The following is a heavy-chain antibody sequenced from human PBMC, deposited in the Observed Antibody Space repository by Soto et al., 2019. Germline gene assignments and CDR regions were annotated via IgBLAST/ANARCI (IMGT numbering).Heavy chain of an antibody. CDR2: VYNSGST. Sequence: QVQLQESGPGLVKPSETLSLTCTVSGGSITSYNWNWLRQPPGKALEWIGYVYNSGSTNYNPSLKSRVTISVDTYKNQFSLKVNSVTAADTAVYYCARRAVVAVTGSLDNWLDPWGQGILVTVSS. CDR1: GGSITSYN. CDR3: ARRAVVAVTGSLDNWLDP. V-gene: IGHV4-59*01. D-gene: IGHD2-21*01. J-gene: IGHJ5*02.